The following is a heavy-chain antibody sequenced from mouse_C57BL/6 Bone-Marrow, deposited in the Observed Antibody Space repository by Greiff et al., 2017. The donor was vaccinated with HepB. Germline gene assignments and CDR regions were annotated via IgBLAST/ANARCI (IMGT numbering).Heavy chain of an antibody. Sequence: EVKLMESGGDLVKPGGSLKLSCAASGFTFSSYGMSWVRQTPDKRLEWVATISSGGSYTYYPDSVKGRFTISRDNAKNTLYLQMSSLKSEDTAMYYCARHAHYYGSSYVFAYWGQGTLVTVSA. CDR3: ARHAHYYGSSYVFAY. J-gene: IGHJ3*01. D-gene: IGHD1-1*01. V-gene: IGHV5-6*01. CDR2: ISSGGSYT. CDR1: GFTFSSYG.